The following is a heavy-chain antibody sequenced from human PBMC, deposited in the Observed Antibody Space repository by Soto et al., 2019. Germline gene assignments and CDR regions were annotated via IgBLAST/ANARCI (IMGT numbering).Heavy chain of an antibody. D-gene: IGHD4-17*01. V-gene: IGHV3-23*01. J-gene: IGHJ4*02. Sequence: EVQVLESGGGLVQPGGSLRLSCAASGFTFSSYAMSWVRQAPGQGLEWVSAISGSGSNPYYADSVKGRFTISRDNSKNTLYLQMNSLRAEDTALSYCAKTASMTIRDGFDHWGQGTLVTGSS. CDR1: GFTFSSYA. CDR2: ISGSGSNP. CDR3: AKTASMTIRDGFDH.